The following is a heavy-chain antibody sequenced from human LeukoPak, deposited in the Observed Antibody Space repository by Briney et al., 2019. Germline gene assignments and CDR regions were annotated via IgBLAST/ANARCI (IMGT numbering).Heavy chain of an antibody. Sequence: SETLSLTCTVSGGSISSYYWSWIRQPPGKGLEWIGYIYYSGSTNYNPSLKSRVTISVDTSKNQFSLKLSSVTAADTAVYYCARSVGSDYGDSGGFYFQHWGQGTLVTVSS. CDR1: GGSISSYY. D-gene: IGHD4-17*01. CDR2: IYYSGST. CDR3: ARSVGSDYGDSGGFYFQH. V-gene: IGHV4-59*01. J-gene: IGHJ1*01.